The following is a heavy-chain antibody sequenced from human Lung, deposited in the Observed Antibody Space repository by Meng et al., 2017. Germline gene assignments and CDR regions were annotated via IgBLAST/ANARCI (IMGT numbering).Heavy chain of an antibody. D-gene: IGHD6-6*01. CDR3: ARKGYSSSSGNDY. CDR1: GGTFSSYA. J-gene: IGHJ4*02. Sequence: QVESVQSGAEVKKPGSSVKVSCKASGGTFSSYAISWVRQDPGQGLEWMGGIIPIFGTANYAQKFQGRVTITADESTSTAYMELSSLRSGDTAVYYCARKGYSSSSGNDYWGQGTLVTVSS. V-gene: IGHV1-69*01. CDR2: IIPIFGTA.